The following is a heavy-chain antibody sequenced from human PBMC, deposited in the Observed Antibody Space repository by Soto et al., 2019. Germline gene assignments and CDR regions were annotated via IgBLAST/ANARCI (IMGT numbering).Heavy chain of an antibody. V-gene: IGHV1-69*02. CDR3: ARPYPIEGIVASDAFDI. Sequence: GASVKVSCKASGGTFSSYTISWVRQAPGQGFEWMGRIIPILGIANYAQKFQGRVTITADKSTSTAYMELSSLRSEDTAVYYCARPYPIEGIVASDAFDIWGQGTTVTVSS. D-gene: IGHD5-12*01. CDR2: IIPILGIA. J-gene: IGHJ3*02. CDR1: GGTFSSYT.